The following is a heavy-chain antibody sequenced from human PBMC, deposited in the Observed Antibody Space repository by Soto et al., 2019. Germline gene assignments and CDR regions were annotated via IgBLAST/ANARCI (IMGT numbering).Heavy chain of an antibody. D-gene: IGHD6-13*01. Sequence: QVQLVQSGAEVKEPGSSVKVSCKASGDLFNNHAFNWVRQAPGQGLEWMGRISPLFSTTNYAQKFQGRVTIGADELTTVVYLEVNNLESDDSAIYYCAVSSAIAAAGYFKFWGQGTLVTVSP. V-gene: IGHV1-69*01. J-gene: IGHJ4*02. CDR3: AVSSAIAAAGYFKF. CDR1: GDLFNNHA. CDR2: ISPLFSTT.